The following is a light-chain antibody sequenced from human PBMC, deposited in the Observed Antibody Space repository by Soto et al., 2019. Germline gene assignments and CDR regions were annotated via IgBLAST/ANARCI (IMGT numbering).Light chain of an antibody. CDR1: SSNIGAGYD. V-gene: IGLV1-40*01. J-gene: IGLJ3*02. Sequence: QSVLTQPPSVSGAPGQRVTISCTGSSSNIGAGYDVHWYQQFPGTAPKLLIYGNSNRPSGVPDRFSGSKSGTSASLAITGLQADDEGDYYCAAWDDSLNVVLFGGGTKVTVL. CDR3: AAWDDSLNVVL. CDR2: GNS.